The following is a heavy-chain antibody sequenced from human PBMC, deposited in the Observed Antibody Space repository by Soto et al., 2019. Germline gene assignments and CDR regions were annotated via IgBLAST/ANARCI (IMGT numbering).Heavy chain of an antibody. CDR3: AKDFGYSSSWALNYYMDV. Sequence: EVQLVESGGGLVQPGRSLRLSCAASGFTFGDSAMHWVRQAPGKGLEWVSGISWNSGNIGYADSVKGRFAISRDNAKNSLYLQMNSLRPEDTALYYCAKDFGYSSSWALNYYMDVWGKGTTVTVPS. J-gene: IGHJ6*03. CDR2: ISWNSGNI. V-gene: IGHV3-9*01. CDR1: GFTFGDSA. D-gene: IGHD6-13*01.